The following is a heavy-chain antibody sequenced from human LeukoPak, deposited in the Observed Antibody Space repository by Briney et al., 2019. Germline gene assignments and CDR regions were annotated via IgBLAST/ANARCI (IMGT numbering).Heavy chain of an antibody. V-gene: IGHV3-53*01. D-gene: IGHD4-17*01. Sequence: PGGSLRLSCAASGFAVSSNYMSWVRRAPGKGLEWVSILSSGGSTYYADSVKGRFTISRDNSKNTLYLQMNSLRAEGTAVYYCARDLCIFPREMTTVTSWGQGTLVTVSS. CDR3: ARDLCIFPREMTTVTS. CDR2: LSSGGST. CDR1: GFAVSSNY. J-gene: IGHJ4*02.